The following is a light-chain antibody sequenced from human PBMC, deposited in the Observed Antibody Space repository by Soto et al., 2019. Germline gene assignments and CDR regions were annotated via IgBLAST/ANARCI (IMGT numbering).Light chain of an antibody. CDR3: QQYGSSGT. CDR1: QSVTSNY. Sequence: EVVMTQSPATLSVSPGEGATLYCRASQSVTSNYLAWYQQKPGKAPRLLIHGISNRATGVPDRFSGSGSGTDFTLTISRLEPEDFAVYYCQQYGSSGTFGQGTKVDIK. J-gene: IGKJ1*01. CDR2: GIS. V-gene: IGKV3-20*01.